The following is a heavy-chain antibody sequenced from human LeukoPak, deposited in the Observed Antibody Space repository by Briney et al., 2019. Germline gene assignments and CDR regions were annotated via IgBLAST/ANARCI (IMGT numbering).Heavy chain of an antibody. Sequence: GASVKVSCKTSGYTFTGYGFNWVRQAPGQGLEWMGWISTYNGNTNFAQKLQGRVPMTTDTSTSTAYMELRSLRSDDTAVYYCARDRGYCTNAVCPADYWGQGTLVTVSS. J-gene: IGHJ4*02. V-gene: IGHV1-18*01. CDR3: ARDRGYCTNAVCPADY. CDR2: ISTYNGNT. D-gene: IGHD2-8*01. CDR1: GYTFTGYG.